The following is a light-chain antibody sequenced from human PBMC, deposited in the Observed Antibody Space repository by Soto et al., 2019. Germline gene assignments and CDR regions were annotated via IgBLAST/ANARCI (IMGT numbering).Light chain of an antibody. CDR2: GSS. J-gene: IGLJ1*01. CDR3: QSYDSSLSDDV. CDR1: TSNIGAGYD. V-gene: IGLV1-40*01. Sequence: QSVLTQSPSVARAPGQRVTISCTGSTSNIGAGYDVHWYQQLPGTAPKLLIYGSSNRPSGVPDRFSGSKSGTSASLAITGLQAEDEADYYCQSYDSSLSDDVFGSGTKLTVL.